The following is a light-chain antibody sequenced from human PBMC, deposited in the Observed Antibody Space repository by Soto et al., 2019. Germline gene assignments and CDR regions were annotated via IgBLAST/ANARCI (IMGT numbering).Light chain of an antibody. CDR2: DVT. CDR1: SSDVGRYDY. V-gene: IGLV2-11*01. Sequence: QSVLTQPRSVSASPGQSVTISSTGTSSDVGRYDYVSWYQQHSGKAPKLIVYDVTERPSGVPDRFSGSKSGNTASLTISGPQAEDEADYSCCSFAGSYSYVFGTGTKVTV. CDR3: CSFAGSYSYV. J-gene: IGLJ1*01.